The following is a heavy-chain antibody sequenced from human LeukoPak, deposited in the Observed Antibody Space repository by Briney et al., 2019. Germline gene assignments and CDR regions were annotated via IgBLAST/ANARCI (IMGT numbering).Heavy chain of an antibody. Sequence: SGGSLRLSCAASGFTVSSNYMSWVRQAPGKGLEWVSVIYSGDSTYYADSVKGRFTISRDNSKNTLYLQMNSLRAEDTAVYYCAKSAPYDYVWGDFDYWGQGTLVTVSS. D-gene: IGHD3-16*01. J-gene: IGHJ4*02. V-gene: IGHV3-66*01. CDR3: AKSAPYDYVWGDFDY. CDR1: GFTVSSNY. CDR2: IYSGDST.